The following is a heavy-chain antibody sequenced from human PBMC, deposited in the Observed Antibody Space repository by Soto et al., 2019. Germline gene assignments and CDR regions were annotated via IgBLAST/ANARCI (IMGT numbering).Heavy chain of an antibody. Sequence: QVQLVQSGAEVKKPGSSVKVSCKTSGVTHAISWVRQAPGQGLEWMGDIVPMSGTAYYAQKFQGRVTITADKSATTAYMELSSLRSDDTAMFYCASGRYDASGYFDYWGQGTLVTVSS. CDR3: ASGRYDASGYFDY. D-gene: IGHD3-22*01. CDR1: GVTHA. J-gene: IGHJ4*02. V-gene: IGHV1-69*06. CDR2: IVPMSGTA.